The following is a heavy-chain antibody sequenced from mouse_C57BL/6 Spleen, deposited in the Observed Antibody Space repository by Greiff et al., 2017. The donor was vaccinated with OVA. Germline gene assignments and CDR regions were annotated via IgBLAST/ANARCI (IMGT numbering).Heavy chain of an antibody. CDR1: GFTFSSYA. CDR3: ARDGGLRRSLAY. Sequence: EVKLVESGGGLVKPGGSLKLSCAASGFTFSSYAMSWVRQTPEKRLEWVATISDGGSYTYYPDNVKGRFTISRDNAKNNLYLQMSHLKSEDTAMYYCARDGGLRRSLAYWGQGTLVTVSA. J-gene: IGHJ3*01. CDR2: ISDGGSYT. V-gene: IGHV5-4*01. D-gene: IGHD2-4*01.